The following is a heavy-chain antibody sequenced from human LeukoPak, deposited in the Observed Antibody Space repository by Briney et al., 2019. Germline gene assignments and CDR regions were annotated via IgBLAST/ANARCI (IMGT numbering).Heavy chain of an antibody. CDR2: VWYDGSNK. CDR3: ARELPLTTVTTGIDY. V-gene: IGHV3-33*01. Sequence: GRSLSLSCAASGFTFSSYGMHWVRQAPGKGLEWVAVVWYDGSNKYYADSVKGRFTISRDNSKNTLYLQMNSLRAEDTAVYYCARELPLTTVTTGIDYWGQGTLVTVSS. D-gene: IGHD4-11*01. J-gene: IGHJ4*02. CDR1: GFTFSSYG.